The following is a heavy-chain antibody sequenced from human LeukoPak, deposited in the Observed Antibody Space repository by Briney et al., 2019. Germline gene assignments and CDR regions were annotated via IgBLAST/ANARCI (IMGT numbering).Heavy chain of an antibody. Sequence: PSETLSLTCTVSGGSISSYYWSWIRQPPGKGLEWIGYIYYSGSTNYNPSLKSRVTISVDTSKNQFSLKLSSVTAVDTAVYYCARTDSSGYYYDFDYWGQGTLVTVSS. J-gene: IGHJ4*02. V-gene: IGHV4-59*01. D-gene: IGHD3-22*01. CDR2: IYYSGST. CDR3: ARTDSSGYYYDFDY. CDR1: GGSISSYY.